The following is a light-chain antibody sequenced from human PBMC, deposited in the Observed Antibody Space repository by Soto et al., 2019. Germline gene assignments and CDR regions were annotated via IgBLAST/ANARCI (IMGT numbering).Light chain of an antibody. J-gene: IGKJ1*01. CDR1: ESISSW. Sequence: DILMTECPRTLYESAGERVTITCRASESISSWLAWYQQKPGKAPKLLMYKASSLESGVPSRFSGSGSGTEFTLTISSLQPDEFATYYCQQYNSWTFGQGTKVDIK. V-gene: IGKV1-5*03. CDR3: QQYNSWT. CDR2: KAS.